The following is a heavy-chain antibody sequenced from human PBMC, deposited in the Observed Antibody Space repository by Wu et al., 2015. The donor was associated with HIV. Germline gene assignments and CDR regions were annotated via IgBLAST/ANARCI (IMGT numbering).Heavy chain of an antibody. Sequence: QVHLEQSGAEVKKPGSSVKVSCKASGGAVFGSYSFSWVRQAPGQGLEWMGRIIPRFDKPNYAQKFEGRVTFTADEFSNTAYMELVDLRYDDTALYYCTRAHDGYTFGGYSASWGQGTPVIVSS. D-gene: IGHD3-3*01. CDR1: GGAVFGSYS. J-gene: IGHJ4*02. V-gene: IGHV1-69*13. CDR2: IIPRFDKP. CDR3: TRAHDGYTFGGYSAS.